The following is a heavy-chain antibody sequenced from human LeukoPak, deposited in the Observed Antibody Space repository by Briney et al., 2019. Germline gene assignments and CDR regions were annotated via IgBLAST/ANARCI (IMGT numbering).Heavy chain of an antibody. Sequence: SETLSLTCTVSGGSISSYYWSWIRQPPGKGLEWIGYIYYSGSTNYNPSLKSRVTISVDTSKNQFSLKLSSVTAADTAVYYCARTVSRRLLWYFDLWGRGTLVTVSS. CDR2: IYYSGST. D-gene: IGHD5-18*01. CDR1: GGSISSYY. V-gene: IGHV4-59*08. CDR3: ARTVSRRLLWYFDL. J-gene: IGHJ2*01.